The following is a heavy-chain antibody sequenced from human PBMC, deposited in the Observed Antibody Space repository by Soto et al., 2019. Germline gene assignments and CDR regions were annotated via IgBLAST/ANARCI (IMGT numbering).Heavy chain of an antibody. J-gene: IGHJ3*02. CDR3: ASVVATTPTGDAFDI. CDR2: ISAYNGNT. D-gene: IGHD5-12*01. V-gene: IGHV1-18*01. Sequence: QVQLVQSGAEVKKHGASVKVSCKASGYTFTSYGISWVRQAPGQGLEWMGWISAYNGNTNYAQKLQGRVTMTTDTSTSTAYMELRSLRSDDTAVYYCASVVATTPTGDAFDIWGPGTMVTVSS. CDR1: GYTFTSYG.